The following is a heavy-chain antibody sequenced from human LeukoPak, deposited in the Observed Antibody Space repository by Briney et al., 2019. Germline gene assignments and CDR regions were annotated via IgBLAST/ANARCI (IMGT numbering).Heavy chain of an antibody. V-gene: IGHV4-59*01. J-gene: IGHJ4*02. Sequence: SETLSLTCTVSGGSISSYYWSWIRQPPGKGLEWIGYIYYSGSTNYNPSLKSQVTISVDTSKNQFSLKLSSVTAADTAVYYCARAPAAGGLFDYWGQGTLVTVSS. CDR3: ARAPAAGGLFDY. D-gene: IGHD6-13*01. CDR2: IYYSGST. CDR1: GGSISSYY.